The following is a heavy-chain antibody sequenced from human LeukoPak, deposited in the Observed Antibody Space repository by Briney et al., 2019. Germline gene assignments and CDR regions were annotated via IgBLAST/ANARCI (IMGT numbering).Heavy chain of an antibody. CDR2: ISAYNGNT. J-gene: IGHJ5*02. CDR3: ARHLYYDFWSGYRNNWFDP. V-gene: IGHV1-18*01. Sequence: ASVKASCKASGYTFTSYGISWVRQAPGQGLEWMGWISAYNGNTNYAQKLQGRVTMTTDTSTSTAYMELRSLRSDDTAVYYCARHLYYDFWSGYRNNWFDPWGQGTLVTVSS. CDR1: GYTFTSYG. D-gene: IGHD3-3*01.